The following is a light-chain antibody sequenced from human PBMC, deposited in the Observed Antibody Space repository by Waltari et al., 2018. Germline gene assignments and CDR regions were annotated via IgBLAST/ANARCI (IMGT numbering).Light chain of an antibody. CDR3: AAWDDSLSGL. J-gene: IGLJ2*01. CDR2: RNT. CDR1: SSNIGRHY. Sequence: QSVLTQPPSASGTPGQRVTISCSGSSSNIGRHYVYWYQQLPGTAPKLLIYRNTQRPSGVPDRFSSSKSGTSASLAISGLRSEDEADYYCAAWDDSLSGLFGGGTKLTVL. V-gene: IGLV1-47*01.